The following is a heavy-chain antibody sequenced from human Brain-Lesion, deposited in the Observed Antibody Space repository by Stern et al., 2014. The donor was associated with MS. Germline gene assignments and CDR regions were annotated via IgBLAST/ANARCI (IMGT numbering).Heavy chain of an antibody. D-gene: IGHD4-17*01. CDR3: ARGYGDACDRGLDV. J-gene: IGHJ6*02. V-gene: IGHV3-21*01. CDR2: ISSTTTYI. CDR1: GFSLRSYS. Sequence: VQLVESGGGLVKRGGSLRLLCAASGFSLRSYSVTWVRPAPGKGLEWVPSISSTTTYIYYVDSVKGRFTISRDNAKNSVFLQMNGLGADDTAVYYCARGYGDACDRGLDVWGQGTTVTVSS.